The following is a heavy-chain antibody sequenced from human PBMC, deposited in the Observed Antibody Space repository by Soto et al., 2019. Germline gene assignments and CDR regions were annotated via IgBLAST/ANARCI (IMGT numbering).Heavy chain of an antibody. J-gene: IGHJ6*02. V-gene: IGHV4-59*01. CDR3: AREDAFDV. CDR2: IYYSGST. CDR1: GGSISSYF. Sequence: QVQLQESGPGLVKPSETLSLTCTVSGGSISSYFWSWIRQPPGKGLEWLVYIYYSGSTNYSPSLKSRVTISVDTSKNQVSLKLSSVTAADTAVYYCAREDAFDVWGQGTTVTVSS.